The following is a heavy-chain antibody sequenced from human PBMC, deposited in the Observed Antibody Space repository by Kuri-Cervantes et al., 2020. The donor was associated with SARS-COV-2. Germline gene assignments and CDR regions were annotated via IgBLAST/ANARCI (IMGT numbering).Heavy chain of an antibody. Sequence: SDTLSLTCTVSGGSISSYYWSWIRQPPGKGLEWIGYIYYSGSTNYNPSLKSRVTISVDTSKNQFSLKLSSVTAADTAVYYCARETYYYGSGSYYHPYYFDYWGQGTLVTVSS. CDR2: IYYSGST. CDR3: ARETYYYGSGSYYHPYYFDY. J-gene: IGHJ4*02. CDR1: GGSISSYY. V-gene: IGHV4-59*01. D-gene: IGHD3-10*01.